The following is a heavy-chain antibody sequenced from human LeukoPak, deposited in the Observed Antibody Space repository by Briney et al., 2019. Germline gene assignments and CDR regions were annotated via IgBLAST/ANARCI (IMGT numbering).Heavy chain of an antibody. V-gene: IGHV1-8*01. J-gene: IGHJ5*02. CDR2: MNPNSGNT. CDR3: ARGGYSSGWYGSSWFDP. Sequence: ASVKVSFKASGYTFTSYDISWVRQGTGQGLEWVGWMNPNSGNTGYAQKFQGRVTMTRNTSISTAYMELSSLRSEDTAVYYCARGGYSSGWYGSSWFDPWGQGTLVTVSS. CDR1: GYTFTSYD. D-gene: IGHD6-19*01.